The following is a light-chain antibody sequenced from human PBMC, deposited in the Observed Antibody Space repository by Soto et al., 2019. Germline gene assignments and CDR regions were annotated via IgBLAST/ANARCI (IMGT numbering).Light chain of an antibody. J-gene: IGKJ1*01. V-gene: IGKV1-6*01. CDR3: LQDHNYPRT. CDR2: SAS. CDR1: QDIRNE. Sequence: AIQMTQSPSSLSAFVGDRVTITCRASQDIRNELGRYQQKPGKAPKLLIYSASSLQSGGPSRFSGSGSGTHFTLTISSLQPEDFAAYYCLQDHNYPRTFGQGTKVEIK.